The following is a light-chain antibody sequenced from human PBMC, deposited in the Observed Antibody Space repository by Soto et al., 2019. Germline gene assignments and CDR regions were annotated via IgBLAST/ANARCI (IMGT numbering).Light chain of an antibody. V-gene: IGKV3-15*01. CDR3: QQYNNWWT. Sequence: EMLMTQSPATLSVSPGERATLSCRASQSVSSNLAWYQQKPGQAPRLLIYGASTRATGIPARFSGSGSGTEFTLTISSLQSEDFAVYYCQQYNNWWTFGQGTKVDNK. J-gene: IGKJ1*01. CDR1: QSVSSN. CDR2: GAS.